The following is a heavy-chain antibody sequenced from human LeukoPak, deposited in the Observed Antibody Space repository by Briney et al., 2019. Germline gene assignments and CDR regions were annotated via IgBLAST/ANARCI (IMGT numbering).Heavy chain of an antibody. CDR3: ARHQRWLRLLGWFDP. V-gene: IGHV4-39*01. CDR1: GGSFSNSSYY. J-gene: IGHJ5*02. Sequence: SETLSLTCTVSGGSFSNSSYYWSWIRQPPGKGLEWIGEINHSGSTNYNPSLKSRVTISVDTSKNQFSLKLSSVTAADTAVYYCARHQRWLRLLGWFDPWGQGTLVTVSS. CDR2: INHSGST. D-gene: IGHD5-12*01.